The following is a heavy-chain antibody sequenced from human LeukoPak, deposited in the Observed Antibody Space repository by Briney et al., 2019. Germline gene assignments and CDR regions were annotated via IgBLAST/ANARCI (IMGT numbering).Heavy chain of an antibody. V-gene: IGHV4-31*03. D-gene: IGHD2-2*01. Sequence: PSETLSLTCTVSGGSINSGGYFWTWIRQHPVKGLGWIGYIYYTGSTYYSPSLTSRVSLSIDTSNNQFSLKLSSVTAADTAMYYCARKVDQYYYYMDVWGKGTAVTVSS. J-gene: IGHJ6*03. CDR1: GGSINSGGYF. CDR2: IYYTGST. CDR3: ARKVDQYYYYMDV.